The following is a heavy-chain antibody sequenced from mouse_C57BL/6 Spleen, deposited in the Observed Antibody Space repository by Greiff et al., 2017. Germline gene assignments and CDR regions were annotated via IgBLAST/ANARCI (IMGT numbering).Heavy chain of an antibody. D-gene: IGHD1-1*01. CDR2: INPNNGGT. CDR3: ARGGYYYGSSLDY. V-gene: IGHV1-22*01. CDR1: GYTFTDYN. Sequence: VQLQQSGPELVKPGASVKMSCKASGYTFTDYNMHWVKQSHGKSLEWIGYINPNNGGTSYNQKFKGKATLTVNKSSSTAYMELRSLTSEDSAVYDCARGGYYYGSSLDYWGQGTTLTVSS. J-gene: IGHJ2*01.